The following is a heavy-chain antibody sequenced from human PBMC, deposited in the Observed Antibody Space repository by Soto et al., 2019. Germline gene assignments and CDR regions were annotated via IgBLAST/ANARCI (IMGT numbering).Heavy chain of an antibody. CDR3: ARDERGTCTGTNCSYFDH. D-gene: IGHD2-2*01. J-gene: IGHJ4*02. CDR1: GYIFSHYG. V-gene: IGHV1-18*04. CDR2: TSAYNDDT. Sequence: QVQLVQSGTEVKEPGASVKVSCKASGYIFSHYGISWVRQAPGQGLEWMAWTSAYNDDTNYAPKLQDRVTLTTDTSTGTAYMELRSLRPDATAVYYCARDERGTCTGTNCSYFDHWGQGTLVTVSS.